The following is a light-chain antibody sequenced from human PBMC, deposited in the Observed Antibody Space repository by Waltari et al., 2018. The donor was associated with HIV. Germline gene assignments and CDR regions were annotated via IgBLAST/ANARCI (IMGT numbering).Light chain of an antibody. V-gene: IGKV3-15*01. CDR3: QQYKNWPPRT. CDR1: QSISIN. Sequence: EIVMTQSPATLSVSPGESATLSCRASQSISINLAWYQQKPGQAPRLLIHDSSTRATGIPARFRGTGSGTEFTLTISGLQSEDLAVYYCQQYKNWPPRTFGQGTKVEIK. CDR2: DSS. J-gene: IGKJ1*01.